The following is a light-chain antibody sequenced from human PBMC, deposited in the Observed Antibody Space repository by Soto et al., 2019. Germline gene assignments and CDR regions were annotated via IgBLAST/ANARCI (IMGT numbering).Light chain of an antibody. Sequence: QSALTQPPSVSGAPGQRVTISCTGSSSNIGAGYDVHWYQQLPGIAPKLLIYGNSNRPSGVPDRFSGSKSGTSASLAITGLQADDEADYYCQSYDRSLSASVFGGGTQLTVL. J-gene: IGLJ7*01. CDR3: QSYDRSLSASV. V-gene: IGLV1-40*01. CDR1: SSNIGAGYD. CDR2: GNS.